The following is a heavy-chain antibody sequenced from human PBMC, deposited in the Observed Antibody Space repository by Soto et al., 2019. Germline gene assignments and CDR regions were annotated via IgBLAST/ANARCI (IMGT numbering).Heavy chain of an antibody. CDR2: LSYSGAT. Sequence: GGSLRLSCAASGFTLSTYDMHWVRQATGKGLEWVAALSYSGATYYPGSVKGRFTVSRESAKNSLYLQMNSLRAADTAVYYCARDVTYYDFWSGYSYSPHDAFDIWGQGTMVTVSS. CDR3: ARDVTYYDFWSGYSYSPHDAFDI. CDR1: GFTLSTYD. D-gene: IGHD3-3*01. J-gene: IGHJ3*02. V-gene: IGHV3-13*01.